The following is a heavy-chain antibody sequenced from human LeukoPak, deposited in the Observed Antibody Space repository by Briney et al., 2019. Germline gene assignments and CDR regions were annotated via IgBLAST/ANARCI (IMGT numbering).Heavy chain of an antibody. CDR2: ISSSSSYI. J-gene: IGHJ3*02. CDR1: GFTFSSYS. V-gene: IGHV3-21*01. CDR3: ARDGGYSSSWYLGGALDI. Sequence: GGSLRLSCAPSGFTFSSYSMNWVRQAPGKGLEWVSSISSSSSYIYYADSVKGRFTISRDNAKNSLYLQMNSLRAEDTAVYYCARDGGYSSSWYLGGALDIWGQGTMVTFSS. D-gene: IGHD6-13*01.